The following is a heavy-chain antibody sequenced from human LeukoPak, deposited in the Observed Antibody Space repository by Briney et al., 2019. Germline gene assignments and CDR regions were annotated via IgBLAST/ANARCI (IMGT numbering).Heavy chain of an antibody. CDR3: AREVTGTTPFTNLDY. J-gene: IGHJ4*02. Sequence: SVKVSCKASGGTFSSYAISWVRQAPGQGLEWMWGIIPIFGTANYAQKFQGRVTITADESTSTAYMELSSLRSEDTAVYYCAREVTGTTPFTNLDYWGQGTLVTVSS. D-gene: IGHD1-7*01. CDR1: GGTFSSYA. CDR2: IIPIFGTA. V-gene: IGHV1-69*13.